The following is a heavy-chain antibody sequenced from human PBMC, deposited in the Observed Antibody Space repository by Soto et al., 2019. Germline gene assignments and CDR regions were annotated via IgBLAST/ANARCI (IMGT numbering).Heavy chain of an antibody. CDR1: EFTFSRNG. D-gene: IGHD5-12*01. CDR2: IWYHGNKE. V-gene: IGHV3-33*01. Sequence: QEQLVESGGGVVQPGRSLRLSCAASEFTFSRNGMHWIRQAPGKGLEWVAIIWYHGNKENYADSVRGRFTISRDNSKNTVYLQMDSLRVEDTAVYYCARWNLAGPTIDAFDLWGQGTLVTVSS. CDR3: ARWNLAGPTIDAFDL. J-gene: IGHJ3*01.